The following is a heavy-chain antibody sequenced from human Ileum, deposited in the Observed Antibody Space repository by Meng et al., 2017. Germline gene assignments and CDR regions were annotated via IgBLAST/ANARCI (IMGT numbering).Heavy chain of an antibody. CDR1: GGSITNYF. D-gene: IGHD3-10*01. CDR3: AIGWGWTADH. CDR2: SHKTGGS. J-gene: IGHJ5*02. Sequence: QVQLQESGPGLVKPSETLSLTCSVSGGSITNYFFIRIRQSPGKGLEWLGNSHKTGGSNDNPSLSSRLTIWMDTSNNQFSLELTSLTAADTALYYCAIGWGWTADHWGQGILVTVSS. V-gene: IGHV4-59*03.